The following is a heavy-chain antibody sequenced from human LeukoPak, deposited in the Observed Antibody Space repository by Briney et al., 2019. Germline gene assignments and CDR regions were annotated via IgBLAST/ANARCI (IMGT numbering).Heavy chain of an antibody. CDR3: ARDGGYRGYDADC. J-gene: IGHJ4*02. V-gene: IGHV3-30*04. CDR2: ISYDGSNK. CDR1: GFTFSTYT. D-gene: IGHD5-12*01. Sequence: GGSLRLSCAASGFTFSTYTIHWVRQAPGKGLEWVAVISYDGSNKYYADSVKGRFTLSRDNSKDTLYLQMDSLRAEDTAVYYCARDGGYRGYDADCWGQGTLVTVSS.